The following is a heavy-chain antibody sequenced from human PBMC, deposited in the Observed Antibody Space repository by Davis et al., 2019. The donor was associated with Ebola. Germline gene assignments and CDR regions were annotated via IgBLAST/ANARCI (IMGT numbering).Heavy chain of an antibody. CDR1: GYTFTSYG. CDR3: ARDYWGTSSSFNWFDP. Sequence: ASVKVSCKASGYTFTSYGISWVRQAPGQGLEWMGWISAYNGNTNYAQKLQGRLTITRDTSASTAYMELSNLRSEDTAVYYCARDYWGTSSSFNWFDPWGQGTLVTVSS. D-gene: IGHD6-6*01. V-gene: IGHV1-18*01. J-gene: IGHJ5*02. CDR2: ISAYNGNT.